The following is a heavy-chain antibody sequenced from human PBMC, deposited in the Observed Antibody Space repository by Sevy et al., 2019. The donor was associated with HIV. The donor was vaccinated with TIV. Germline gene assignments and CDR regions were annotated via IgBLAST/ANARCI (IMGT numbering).Heavy chain of an antibody. J-gene: IGHJ4*02. CDR3: ARELYDSSGYNYFDY. CDR2: IYYSGST. D-gene: IGHD3-22*01. CDR1: GGSISSYY. V-gene: IGHV4-59*01. Sequence: SETLSLTCTVSGGSISSYYWSWIRQPPGKGLEWIGYIYYSGSTNYNPSLKSRVTISVDTSKNQFSLKLSSVTAADTAVYYCARELYDSSGYNYFDYWGQRALVTVSS.